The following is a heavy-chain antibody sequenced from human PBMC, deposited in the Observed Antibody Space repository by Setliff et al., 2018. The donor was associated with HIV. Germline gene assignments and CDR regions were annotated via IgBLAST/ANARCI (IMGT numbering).Heavy chain of an antibody. CDR1: GGSISSHY. CDR2: IHYSGAT. D-gene: IGHD2-8*01. Sequence: PSETLSLTCTVSGGSISSHYWIWIRQPPGKGLEWIGYIHYSGATNYNPSLKSRVTISLDTSRTQFSLRLSSVTAADTAVYYCARHSPNVGVRGDAFDIWGQGTMVTVSS. V-gene: IGHV4-59*08. J-gene: IGHJ3*02. CDR3: ARHSPNVGVRGDAFDI.